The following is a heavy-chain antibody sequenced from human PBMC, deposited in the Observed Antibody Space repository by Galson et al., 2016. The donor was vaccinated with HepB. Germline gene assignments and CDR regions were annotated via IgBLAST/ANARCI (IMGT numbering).Heavy chain of an antibody. Sequence: SLRLSCAASGFIFRNYGMHWVRQAPGKGLDWVTVIWNDGSNKYYADSVRGRFTISRDNSKNTLYLQMNSLGPEDTAVYYCARDRRLEAVGNYGMDVWGQGTTVTVSS. J-gene: IGHJ6*02. CDR3: ARDRRLEAVGNYGMDV. CDR1: GFIFRNYG. CDR2: IWNDGSNK. V-gene: IGHV3-33*01. D-gene: IGHD6-13*01.